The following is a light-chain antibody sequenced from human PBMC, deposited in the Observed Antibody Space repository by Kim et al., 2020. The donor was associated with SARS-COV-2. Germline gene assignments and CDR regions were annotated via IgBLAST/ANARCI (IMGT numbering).Light chain of an antibody. CDR2: WAS. J-gene: IGKJ4*01. CDR3: QQYYTTPHT. CDR1: QSVLFSSNNQNC. V-gene: IGKV4-1*01. Sequence: DIVMTQSPDSLPVSLGERATINCKSSQSVLFSSNNQNCLAWYQQKPGQPPKLLIYWASTRESGVPDRFNGSGSGTDFTLTISSLQAEDVAVYYCQQYYTTPHTFGGGTKVDIK.